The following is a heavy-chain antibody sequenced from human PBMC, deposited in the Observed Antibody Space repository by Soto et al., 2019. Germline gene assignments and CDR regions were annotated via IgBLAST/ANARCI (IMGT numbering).Heavy chain of an antibody. V-gene: IGHV2-5*02. CDR3: AHRPGFSMSFDY. D-gene: IGHD3-22*01. CDR2: IYWDDDK. J-gene: IGHJ4*02. Sequence: SGPTLVNPTQTLTLTCTFSGFSLSTYGVGVAWVRQPPGKALEWLALIYWDDDKRYSPSLETRLTITKDTSKNHVVLTMTNMDPADTATYYCAHRPGFSMSFDYWGQGALVTVSS. CDR1: GFSLSTYGVG.